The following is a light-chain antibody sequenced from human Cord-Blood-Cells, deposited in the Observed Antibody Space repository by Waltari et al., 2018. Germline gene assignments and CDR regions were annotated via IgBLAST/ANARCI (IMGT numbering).Light chain of an antibody. Sequence: QSVLTQPPSASGTPGQRVTIYCSGSSSNIGSKYVYWYQQLPGTAPKLLICRNNQRPSGFPDRFSGSKSGTSASLAISGLRSEDDADYYCAAWDDSLSGRVFGGGTKLTVL. CDR2: RNN. J-gene: IGLJ3*02. CDR1: SSNIGSKY. V-gene: IGLV1-47*01. CDR3: AAWDDSLSGRV.